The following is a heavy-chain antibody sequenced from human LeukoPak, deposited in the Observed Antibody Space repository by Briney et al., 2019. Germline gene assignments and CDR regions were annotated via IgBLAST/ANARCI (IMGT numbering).Heavy chain of an antibody. Sequence: GGSLRLSCAVSDFLFSSYWMHWVRQAPGKGLVWVSRINTDGSATTYADSVKGRFTISRDSAKNTLYLQMKSLRAEDTAVYYCARAQYGWFDPWGQGTLVTVSS. D-gene: IGHD3-10*01. CDR1: DFLFSSYW. V-gene: IGHV3-74*03. CDR3: ARAQYGWFDP. J-gene: IGHJ5*02. CDR2: INTDGSAT.